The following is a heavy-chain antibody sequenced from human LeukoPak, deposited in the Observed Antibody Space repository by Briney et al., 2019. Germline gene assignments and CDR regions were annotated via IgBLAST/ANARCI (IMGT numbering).Heavy chain of an antibody. Sequence: SETLSLTCAVYGGSFSGYYWSWIRQPPGKGLEWIGEINHSGSTNYNPSLKSRVTISVDTSKNQFSLKLSSVTAADTAVYYCARGRGYRRELLSNSWYYFDYWGQGTLVTVSS. CDR1: GGSFSGYY. J-gene: IGHJ4*02. CDR3: ARGRGYRRELLSNSWYYFDY. CDR2: INHSGST. D-gene: IGHD6-13*01. V-gene: IGHV4-34*01.